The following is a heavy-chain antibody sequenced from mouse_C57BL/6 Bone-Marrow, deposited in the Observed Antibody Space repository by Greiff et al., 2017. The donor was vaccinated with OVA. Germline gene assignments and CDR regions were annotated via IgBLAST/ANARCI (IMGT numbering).Heavy chain of an antibody. CDR3: ASAKLTGTYWYFDV. Sequence: VQLQQPGAELVKPGASVKLSCKASGYTFTSYWMHWVKQRPGRGLEWIGRIDPNSGGTKYNEKFKSKATLTVDKPSSTAYMQLSGLTSEDSAVYYCASAKLTGTYWYFDVWGTGTTVTVSS. CDR2: IDPNSGGT. J-gene: IGHJ1*03. CDR1: GYTFTSYW. D-gene: IGHD4-1*01. V-gene: IGHV1-72*01.